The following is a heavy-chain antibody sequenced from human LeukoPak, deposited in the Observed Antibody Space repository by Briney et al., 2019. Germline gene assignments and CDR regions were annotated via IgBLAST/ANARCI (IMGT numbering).Heavy chain of an antibody. CDR2: VRSKAYGGTT. CDR1: GFTFGDFA. CDR3: SRGALWFGESRLSYYYYMDV. J-gene: IGHJ6*03. Sequence: GGSLRLSCTASGFTFGDFAMTWVRQAPGKGLEWVGVVRSKAYGGTTQYAASVKGRFTISRDDSISIAYLQMNSLKTEDTAVYYCSRGALWFGESRLSYYYYMDVWGKGTTVTISS. V-gene: IGHV3-49*04. D-gene: IGHD3-10*01.